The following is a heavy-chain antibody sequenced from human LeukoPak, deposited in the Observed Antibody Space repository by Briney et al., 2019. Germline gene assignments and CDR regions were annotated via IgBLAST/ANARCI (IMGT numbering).Heavy chain of an antibody. CDR3: ARVSAVAGTWGFDY. Sequence: GESLKISCQGSGQSFMNYWIGWVRQMPGKGLEWMGTIYPGDSDTRYSPSYQGQVTISADKSISTAYLQWSSLKASDTAMYYCARVSAVAGTWGFDYWGQGTLVTVSS. D-gene: IGHD6-19*01. J-gene: IGHJ4*02. V-gene: IGHV5-51*01. CDR1: GQSFMNYW. CDR2: IYPGDSDT.